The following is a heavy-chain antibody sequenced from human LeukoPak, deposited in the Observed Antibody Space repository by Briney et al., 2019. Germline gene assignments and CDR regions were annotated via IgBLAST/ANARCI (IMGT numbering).Heavy chain of an antibody. CDR3: ARENSGSYREFDC. Sequence: SETLSLTCTVSGGSISSYYWSWLRQPAGKGLEWIGRIYTSGSTNYNASLKSRVSMSVDTSKNQFSLKLSSVTAADTAVFYCARENSGSYREFDCWGQGTLVTVSS. D-gene: IGHD1-26*01. CDR2: IYTSGST. V-gene: IGHV4-4*07. J-gene: IGHJ4*02. CDR1: GGSISSYY.